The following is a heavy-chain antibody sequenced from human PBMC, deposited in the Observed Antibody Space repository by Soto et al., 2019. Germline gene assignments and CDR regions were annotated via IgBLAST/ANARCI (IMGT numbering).Heavy chain of an antibody. CDR3: ARGYPYSGYDLTYYYYYGMDV. Sequence: QTGGSLRLSCAASGFTFSSYSMNWVRQAPGKGLEWVSAISGSRSGGGTSTHYADSVKGRSTIFRDNSKNTLYLQMDSLRAADTAVYYCARGYPYSGYDLTYYYYYGMDVWGQGTTVTVSS. CDR1: GFTFSSYS. CDR2: ISGSRSGGGTST. V-gene: IGHV3-23*01. J-gene: IGHJ6*02. D-gene: IGHD5-12*01.